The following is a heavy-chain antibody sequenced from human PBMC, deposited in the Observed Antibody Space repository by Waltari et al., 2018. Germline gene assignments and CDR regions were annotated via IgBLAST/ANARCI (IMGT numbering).Heavy chain of an antibody. J-gene: IGHJ6*03. Sequence: EVQLVESGGGLVKPGGSLRLSCAASGFSFNAYTMNWVRQTPGKGLEWVSSIGRSSTYTYYADSVKGRFTISRDHAANSLYLEMNALRPEYTAVYYCASHLEDFYYYMDVWGKGTTVTVSS. V-gene: IGHV3-21*06. CDR1: GFSFNAYT. CDR3: ASHLEDFYYYMDV. CDR2: IGRSSTYT.